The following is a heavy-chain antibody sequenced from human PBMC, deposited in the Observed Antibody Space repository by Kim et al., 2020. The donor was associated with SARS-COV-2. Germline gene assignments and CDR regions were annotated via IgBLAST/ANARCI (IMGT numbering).Heavy chain of an antibody. CDR3: AKDAYGSGSYRGYYFDY. CDR1: GFTFDDYA. Sequence: GGSLRLSCAASGFTFDDYAMHWVRQAPGKGLEWVSGISWNSGSIGYADSVKGRFTISRDNAKNSLYLQMNSLRAEDTALYYCAKDAYGSGSYRGYYFDYWGQGTLVTVSS. D-gene: IGHD3-10*01. J-gene: IGHJ4*02. CDR2: ISWNSGSI. V-gene: IGHV3-9*01.